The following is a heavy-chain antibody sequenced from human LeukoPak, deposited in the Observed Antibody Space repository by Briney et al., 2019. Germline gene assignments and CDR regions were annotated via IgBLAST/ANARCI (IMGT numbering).Heavy chain of an antibody. CDR2: IYYSGST. CDR1: GGSFSSYY. V-gene: IGHV4-59*01. CDR3: ARSPAYDFWSGYYLDY. Sequence: PSETLSLTCAVYGGSFSSYYWSWIRQPPGKGLEWIGYIYYSGSTNYNPSLKSRVTISVDTSKNQFSLKLSSVTAADTAVYYCARSPAYDFWSGYYLDYWGQGTLVTVSS. D-gene: IGHD3-3*01. J-gene: IGHJ4*02.